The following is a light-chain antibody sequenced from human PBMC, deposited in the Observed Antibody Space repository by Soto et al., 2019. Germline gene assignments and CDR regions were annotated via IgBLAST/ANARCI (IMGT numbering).Light chain of an antibody. CDR1: QSVSSTY. CDR3: QQYGSAPLFT. Sequence: EIVLTQSPGTLSLSPGERATLSCRASQSVSSTYLAWYQQKPGQAPRLLIYSASSRATGIPDRFSGSGSGTDLTLTISRLEPEDFAVYYCQQYGSAPLFTFGPGNKVDIK. CDR2: SAS. V-gene: IGKV3-20*01. J-gene: IGKJ3*01.